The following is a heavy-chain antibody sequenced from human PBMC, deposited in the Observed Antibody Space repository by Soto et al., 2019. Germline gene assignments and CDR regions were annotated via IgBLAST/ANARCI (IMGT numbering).Heavy chain of an antibody. V-gene: IGHV1-18*01. J-gene: IGHJ4*02. Sequence: GASVKVSCKASGYTFTSYGISWVRQAPGQGLEWMGWISAYNGNTNYAQKLQGRVTMTTDTSTSTAYMELRSLRSDDTAVYYCARDSGTVVAEDFDYWGQGTLVTVSS. D-gene: IGHD2-15*01. CDR2: ISAYNGNT. CDR3: ARDSGTVVAEDFDY. CDR1: GYTFTSYG.